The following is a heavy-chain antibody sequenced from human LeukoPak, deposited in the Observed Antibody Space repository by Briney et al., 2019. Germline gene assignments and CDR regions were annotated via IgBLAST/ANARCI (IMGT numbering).Heavy chain of an antibody. CDR2: IYSGGST. CDR1: GFTVSSNS. Sequence: GGSLRLSCAASGFTVSSNSMSWVRQAPGKGLEWVSVIYSGGSTFYADSVKGRFTISRDTSKNTLYLQMNSLRAEDTAVYYCAREGSYFLSGANNWFDPWGQGTLVTVSS. CDR3: AREGSYFLSGANNWFDP. J-gene: IGHJ5*02. D-gene: IGHD1-26*01. V-gene: IGHV3-53*01.